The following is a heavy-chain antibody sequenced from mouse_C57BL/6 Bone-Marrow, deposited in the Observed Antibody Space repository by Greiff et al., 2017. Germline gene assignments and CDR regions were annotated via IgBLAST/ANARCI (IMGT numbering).Heavy chain of an antibody. CDR3: ARRGVVATPYWYFDV. Sequence: VQLVESGGDLVKPGGSLKLSCAASGFTFSSYGMSWVRQTPDKRLEWVATISSGGSYTYYPDSVKGRFTISRDNAKNTLYLQMSSLKSEDTAMYYCARRGVVATPYWYFDVWGTGTTVTVSS. D-gene: IGHD1-1*01. V-gene: IGHV5-6*01. CDR1: GFTFSSYG. J-gene: IGHJ1*03. CDR2: ISSGGSYT.